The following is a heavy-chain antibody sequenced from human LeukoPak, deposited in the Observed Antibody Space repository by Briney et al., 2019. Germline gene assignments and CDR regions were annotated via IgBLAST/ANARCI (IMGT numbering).Heavy chain of an antibody. CDR2: IIPIFGTA. CDR3: ASISATFNEGFDY. J-gene: IGHJ4*02. Sequence: SVKVSYKASGGTFSSYAISWVRQAPGQGLEWMGGIIPIFGTANYAQKFQGRVTITADESTSTAYMELSSLRSEDTAVYYCASISATFNEGFDYWGQGTLVTVSS. D-gene: IGHD3-16*01. CDR1: GGTFSSYA. V-gene: IGHV1-69*13.